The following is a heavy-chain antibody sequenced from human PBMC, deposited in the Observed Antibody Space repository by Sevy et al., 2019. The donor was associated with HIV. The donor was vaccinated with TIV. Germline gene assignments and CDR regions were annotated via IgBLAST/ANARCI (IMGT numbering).Heavy chain of an antibody. CDR1: GFRFEDYG. D-gene: IGHD3-10*01. V-gene: IGHV3-9*01. Sequence: GGSLRLSCAASGFRFEDYGMHWVRRAPGKGLEWVSGIGWNSGCVGYAVSVKGRFTISRDTAKNLLYLQMNSLTSEDTALYYCAKDLLPYGSGSYPLDYWGQGTVVTVSS. J-gene: IGHJ4*02. CDR3: AKDLLPYGSGSYPLDY. CDR2: IGWNSGCV.